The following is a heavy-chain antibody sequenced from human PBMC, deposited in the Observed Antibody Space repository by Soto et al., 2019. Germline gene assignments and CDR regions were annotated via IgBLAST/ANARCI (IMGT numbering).Heavy chain of an antibody. CDR1: ENTFSTYL. Sequence: ASVKVSCKASENTFSTYLVHWVRQVHGQGLEWMGWHNGYNGQTEYSQKFQGRVTITRDTSAKTACLELRSLTSEDTAVYYCAGHHDRAGLGTCGQGTLLTVSS. J-gene: IGHJ5*02. D-gene: IGHD1-1*01. CDR2: HNGYNGQT. V-gene: IGHV1-3*01. CDR3: AGHHDRAGLGT.